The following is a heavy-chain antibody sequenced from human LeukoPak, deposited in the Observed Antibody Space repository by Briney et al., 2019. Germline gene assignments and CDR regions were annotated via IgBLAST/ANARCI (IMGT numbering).Heavy chain of an antibody. CDR3: ARHSPTGWYYFDS. Sequence: SETLSLTCSVSGDSMTTFDWSWIRQPAGKGLEWVGQVLTRGTTAYSASLKSRLTISLDKSNNQVSLKLISVTAADTAVYYCARHSPTGWYYFDSWGQGALVIVSS. CDR2: VLTRGTT. J-gene: IGHJ4*02. CDR1: GDSMTTFD. D-gene: IGHD6-19*01. V-gene: IGHV4-4*07.